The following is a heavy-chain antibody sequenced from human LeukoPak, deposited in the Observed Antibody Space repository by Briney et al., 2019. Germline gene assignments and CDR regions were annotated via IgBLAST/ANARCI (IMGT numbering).Heavy chain of an antibody. CDR3: AKDPRDHGYGWSWRYFDY. V-gene: IGHV3-30*02. CDR2: IRYDGSNK. Sequence: GGSLRLSCAASGFTFSSYGMHWVRQAPGKGLEWVAFIRYDGSNKYYSDSVKGRFTISSDNSKNTLYLQMNSLRPEDTAVYYCAKDPRDHGYGWSWRYFDYWGQGTLVTVSS. D-gene: IGHD5-18*01. CDR1: GFTFSSYG. J-gene: IGHJ4*02.